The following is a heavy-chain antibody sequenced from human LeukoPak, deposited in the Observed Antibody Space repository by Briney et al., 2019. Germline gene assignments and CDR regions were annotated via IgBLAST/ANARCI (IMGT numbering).Heavy chain of an antibody. CDR3: ARGSSSSWYV. CDR2: IGPHNGNT. D-gene: IGHD6-13*01. Sequence: ASVKVSCKASGYTFTSYDINWVRQATGQGLEWMGWIGPHNGNTNYAQKLQGGVTMTTDTSTSTAYMELRSLTSDDTAVYYCARGSSSSWYVWGQGTLVTVSS. J-gene: IGHJ4*02. V-gene: IGHV1-18*01. CDR1: GYTFTSYD.